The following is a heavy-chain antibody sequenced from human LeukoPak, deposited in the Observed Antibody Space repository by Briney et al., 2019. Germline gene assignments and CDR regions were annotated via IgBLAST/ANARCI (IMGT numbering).Heavy chain of an antibody. D-gene: IGHD6-13*01. CDR3: ARDGIAGQQMYYYYMDV. CDR2: IYTTGST. J-gene: IGHJ6*03. V-gene: IGHV4-4*07. CDR1: GASISSYY. Sequence: SETLSLTCTVSGASISSYYWSWIRQPAGKGLEWIGRIYTTGSTNYSPSLKSRVTMSVDTSKNQFSLMLTSVTAADTALYYCARDGIAGQQMYYYYMDVWGKGTLVTVSS.